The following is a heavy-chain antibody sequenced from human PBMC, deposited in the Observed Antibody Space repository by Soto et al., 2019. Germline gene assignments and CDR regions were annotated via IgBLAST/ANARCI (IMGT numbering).Heavy chain of an antibody. CDR1: GFTFSSYG. D-gene: IGHD3-3*01. V-gene: IGHV3-30*18. Sequence: GGSLRLSCAASGFTFSSYGMHWVRQAPGKGLEWVAVISYDGSNKYYADSVKGRFTISRDNSKNTLYLQMNSLRAEDTAVYYCAKSVHRIYDFWSGYGMDVWAQGTTVPVSS. J-gene: IGHJ6*02. CDR2: ISYDGSNK. CDR3: AKSVHRIYDFWSGYGMDV.